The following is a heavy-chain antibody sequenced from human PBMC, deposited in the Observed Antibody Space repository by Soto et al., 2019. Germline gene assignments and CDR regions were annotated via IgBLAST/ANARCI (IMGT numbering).Heavy chain of an antibody. CDR2: ISAYSSPI. Sequence: EVQLVESGGGLVKPGGSLRLSCVDSGFTFSSYSMNWVRQAPGKGLEWVSSISAYSSPIFYADSVKGHFTISRDNAKNSLYLQMSSLRAGDTAVYYCVRGGRGYTRDDVFDIWGQGTRVTVSS. CDR1: GFTFSSYS. J-gene: IGHJ3*02. CDR3: VRGGRGYTRDDVFDI. V-gene: IGHV3-21*06. D-gene: IGHD2-2*02.